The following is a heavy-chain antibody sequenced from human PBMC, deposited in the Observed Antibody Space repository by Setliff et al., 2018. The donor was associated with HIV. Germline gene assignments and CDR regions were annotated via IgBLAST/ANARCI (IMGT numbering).Heavy chain of an antibody. CDR2: ILYSGST. CDR3: ARPQRGWGGGSHFHY. D-gene: IGHD3-16*01. Sequence: PSETLSLTCTVSGVSFSNINYYWAWIRQPTGMGLEWIANILYSGSTYYNPSLRSRVTISVDTSKNQFSLKLNSVTAADTAVYYCARPQRGWGGGSHFHYWGQGTLVTVSS. V-gene: IGHV4-39*01. CDR1: GVSFSNINYY. J-gene: IGHJ4*02.